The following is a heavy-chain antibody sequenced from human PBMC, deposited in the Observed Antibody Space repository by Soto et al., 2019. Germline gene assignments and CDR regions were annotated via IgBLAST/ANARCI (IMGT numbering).Heavy chain of an antibody. CDR1: GGSISSLY. J-gene: IGHJ3*02. CDR3: ARVREYSGCCNAFDI. V-gene: IGHV4-59*01. Sequence: QVQLQESGPGLVKPSETLSLTCTVSGGSISSLYWNWIRQPPGKGLEWIGSMFSSGSTTYNPSLTGRVTISVDTSKTQFSLKLTSGTAADTAAYSRARVREYSGCCNAFDIWGQGTMVTVSS. D-gene: IGHD5-12*01. CDR2: MFSSGST.